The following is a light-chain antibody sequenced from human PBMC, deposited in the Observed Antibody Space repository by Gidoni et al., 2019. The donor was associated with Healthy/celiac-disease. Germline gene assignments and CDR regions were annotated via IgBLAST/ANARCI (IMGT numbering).Light chain of an antibody. Sequence: DVQMTQSPSSLSASVGDRVTITCRARQSISSYLNWYQQKPEQAPTLLIYAASSLQRGVPSRCSGSGSGTDFTLTISSLQPEDFATYYCQQSYSTPLYTFGEGTKLEIK. CDR2: AAS. CDR3: QQSYSTPLYT. J-gene: IGKJ2*01. CDR1: QSISSY. V-gene: IGKV1-39*01.